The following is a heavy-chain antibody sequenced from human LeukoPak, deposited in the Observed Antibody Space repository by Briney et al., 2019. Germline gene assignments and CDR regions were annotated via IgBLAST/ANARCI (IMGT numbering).Heavy chain of an antibody. Sequence: GASVKVSCKASGYTFTSYDINWVQQATGQGLEWMGWMNPNSGNTGYAQKFQGRVTMTRNTSISTAYMELSSLRSEDTAVYYRARGSLRYFDWLPHFDYWGQGTLVTVSS. CDR2: MNPNSGNT. J-gene: IGHJ4*02. CDR1: GYTFTSYD. D-gene: IGHD3-9*01. CDR3: ARGSLRYFDWLPHFDY. V-gene: IGHV1-8*01.